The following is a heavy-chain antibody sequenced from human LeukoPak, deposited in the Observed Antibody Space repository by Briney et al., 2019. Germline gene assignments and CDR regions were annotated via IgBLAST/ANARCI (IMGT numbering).Heavy chain of an antibody. J-gene: IGHJ4*02. CDR3: AGGGDYDY. CDR1: GGTFSSYT. V-gene: IGHV1-69*02. D-gene: IGHD4-17*01. CDR2: IIPILGIA. Sequence: SVKVSRKASGGTFSSYTISWVRQAPGQGLEWMGRIIPILGIANYAQKFQGRVTITADRSTSTAYMELSSLRSEDTAVYYCAGGGDYDYWGQGTLVTVSS.